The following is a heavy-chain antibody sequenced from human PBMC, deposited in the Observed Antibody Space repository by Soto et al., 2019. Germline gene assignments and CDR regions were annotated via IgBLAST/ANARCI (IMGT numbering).Heavy chain of an antibody. CDR3: ARDFSGYDPALNRFDH. D-gene: IGHD5-12*01. CDR2: ILPMFGSA. CDR1: EDIFKSYS. J-gene: IGHJ4*02. Sequence: ASVKVSCKASEDIFKSYSISWVRQAPGQGLEYMGGILPMFGSANSVDKFRGRLTLTADKSTTTTYMELTDLTDADTAVYYCARDFSGYDPALNRFDHWGQRTLVTVSS. V-gene: IGHV1-69*06.